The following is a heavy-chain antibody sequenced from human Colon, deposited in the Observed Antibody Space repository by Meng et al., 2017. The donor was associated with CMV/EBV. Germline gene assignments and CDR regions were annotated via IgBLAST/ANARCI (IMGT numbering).Heavy chain of an antibody. J-gene: IGHJ5*02. CDR2: ITSSSSSI. V-gene: IGHV3-21*01. CDR1: GFTFSSYS. CDR3: ARKGHVDIVGTAGNWFDP. D-gene: IGHD5-12*01. Sequence: GESLKISCVASGFTFSSYSMNWVRQAPGKGLEWVSAITSSSSSIYYADSVKGRFTISRDNAKNSLFLQMNSLRAEDTAVYYCARKGHVDIVGTAGNWFDPGGQGTLVTVSS.